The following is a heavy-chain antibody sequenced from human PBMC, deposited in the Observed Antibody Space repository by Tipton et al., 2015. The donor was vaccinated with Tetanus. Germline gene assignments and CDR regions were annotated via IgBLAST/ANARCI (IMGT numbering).Heavy chain of an antibody. V-gene: IGHV3-11*01. CDR3: AAALPGAPPPY. CDR2: ISGSSGDI. D-gene: IGHD6-25*01. CDR1: GFIXRDYY. J-gene: IGHJ4*02. Sequence: SLRLSCAASGFIXRDYYMSWIXXXPGKGLEWVSYISGSSGDIYHAGSVKGRFTTSRDNAKWSLYLQLDNLRAEDTAVYYCAAALPGAPPPYWGQGTLVTVSS.